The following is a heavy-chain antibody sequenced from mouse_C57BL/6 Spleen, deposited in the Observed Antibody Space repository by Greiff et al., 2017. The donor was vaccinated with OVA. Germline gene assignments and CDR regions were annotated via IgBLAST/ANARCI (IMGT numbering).Heavy chain of an antibody. Sequence: EVQLQESGPELVKPGASVKIPCKASGYTFTDYNMDWVKQSHGKSLEWIGDINPNNGGTIYNQKFKGKATLTVDKSSSTAYMELRSLTSEDTAVYYCARGIYYDYDVFAYWGQGTLVTVSA. J-gene: IGHJ3*01. CDR3: ARGIYYDYDVFAY. CDR1: GYTFTDYN. CDR2: INPNNGGT. V-gene: IGHV1-18*01. D-gene: IGHD2-4*01.